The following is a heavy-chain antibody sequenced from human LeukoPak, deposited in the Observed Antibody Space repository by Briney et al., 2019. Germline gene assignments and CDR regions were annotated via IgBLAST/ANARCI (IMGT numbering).Heavy chain of an antibody. CDR1: GYSISSGYY. J-gene: IGHJ4*02. D-gene: IGHD3-3*01. CDR3: AKSKDFWSGYYLGQYFDY. V-gene: IGHV4-38-2*02. CDR2: IYHSGST. Sequence: PSETLSLTCTVSGYSISSGYYWGWIRQPPGKGLEWIGSIYHSGSTYYNPSLKSRVTISVDTSKNQFSLKLSSVTAADTAVYYCAKSKDFWSGYYLGQYFDYWGQGTLVTVSS.